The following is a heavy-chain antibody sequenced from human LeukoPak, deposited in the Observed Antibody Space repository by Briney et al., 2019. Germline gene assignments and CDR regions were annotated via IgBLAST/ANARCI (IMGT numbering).Heavy chain of an antibody. V-gene: IGHV1-2*02. J-gene: IGHJ4*02. CDR1: GYTFTGYY. D-gene: IGHD3-22*01. CDR3: ASSFGSGYSHDFDY. CDR2: INPNSGGA. Sequence: ASVKVSCKASGYTFTGYYVHWVRQAPGQGLEWMGWINPNSGGANYAQKFQGRVTMTRDTSISTAYMELSRLRSDDTAVYYCASSFGSGYSHDFDYWGQGTLVTVSS.